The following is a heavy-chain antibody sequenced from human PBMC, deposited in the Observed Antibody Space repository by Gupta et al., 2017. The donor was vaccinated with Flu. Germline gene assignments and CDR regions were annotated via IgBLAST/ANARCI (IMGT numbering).Heavy chain of an antibody. CDR2: IYWDDDK. Sequence: ITLKDSGPTLVKPTQPLTLTCPFSVFSLSTSGVGVGWIRQPPGKALEWLALIYWDDDKRYSPSLKSRLTITKDTSKNQVVLTMTNMDPVDTATYYCAHRWLQFFAFDIGGQGTMVTVSS. D-gene: IGHD5-24*01. V-gene: IGHV2-5*02. CDR3: AHRWLQFFAFDI. J-gene: IGHJ3*02. CDR1: VFSLSTSGVG.